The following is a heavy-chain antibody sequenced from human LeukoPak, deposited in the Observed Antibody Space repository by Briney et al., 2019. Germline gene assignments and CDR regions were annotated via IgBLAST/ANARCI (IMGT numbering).Heavy chain of an antibody. CDR1: GYSFTTYW. CDR2: IYPDDSDT. V-gene: IGHV5-51*01. J-gene: IGHJ4*02. D-gene: IGHD4-17*01. Sequence: SGESLKISCKGSGYSFTTYWIGWVRQMPGRGLEWMGIIYPDDSDTRYSPSFQGQVTISADKSIYTAYLQWSSLKASDTAMYYCARLRTVTPRDFDYWGQGTLVTVSS. CDR3: ARLRTVTPRDFDY.